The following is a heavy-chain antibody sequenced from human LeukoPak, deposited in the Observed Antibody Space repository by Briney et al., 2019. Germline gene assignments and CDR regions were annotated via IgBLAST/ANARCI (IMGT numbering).Heavy chain of an antibody. CDR2: ISYDGSNK. D-gene: IGHD3-10*01. V-gene: IGHV3-30*18. CDR3: AKSVWFGELLPRSSYYGMDV. Sequence: GSLRLSCAASGFTFSSYGMHWVRQAPGKGLEWVAVISYDGSNKYYADSVKGRFTISRDNSKNTLYLQMNSLRAEDTAVYHCAKSVWFGELLPRSSYYGMDVWGQGTTVTVSS. J-gene: IGHJ6*02. CDR1: GFTFSSYG.